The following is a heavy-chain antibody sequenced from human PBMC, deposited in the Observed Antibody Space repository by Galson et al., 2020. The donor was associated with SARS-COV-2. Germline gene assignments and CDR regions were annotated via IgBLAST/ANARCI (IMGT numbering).Heavy chain of an antibody. J-gene: IGHJ4*02. CDR3: ARHAAYCTGGSCESDFDC. CDR2: ISYSGHT. D-gene: IGHD2-15*01. CDR1: GGSITNYY. V-gene: IGHV4-59*08. Sequence: SETLSLTCTVSGGSITNYYWSWIRQPPGKGLEWIAFISYSGHTNYSPSLRSRVTISVDTYKNQFSLKLTSVTAAETAVYYCARHAAYCTGGSCESDFDCWGQGTLGSVSS.